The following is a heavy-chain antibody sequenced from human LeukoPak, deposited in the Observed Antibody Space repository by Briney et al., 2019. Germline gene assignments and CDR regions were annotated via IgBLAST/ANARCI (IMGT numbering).Heavy chain of an antibody. CDR1: GGTFSSYA. CDR3: VRHYDSSGYYFDY. D-gene: IGHD3-22*01. J-gene: IGHJ4*02. Sequence: SVKVSCKASGGTFSSYAISWVRQAPGQGLEWMGRIIPILGMANYAQKFQGRVTITADKSTSTAYMELSSLRSEDTAVYYCVRHYDSSGYYFDYWGQGTLVTVSS. V-gene: IGHV1-69*04. CDR2: IIPILGMA.